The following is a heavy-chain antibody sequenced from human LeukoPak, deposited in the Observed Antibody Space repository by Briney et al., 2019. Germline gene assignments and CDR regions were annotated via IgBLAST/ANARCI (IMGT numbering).Heavy chain of an antibody. V-gene: IGHV3-21*01. J-gene: IGHJ5*02. CDR2: IDSTPGNI. Sequence: GGALRLSCAASGFPFSSYSMNWVRPPPGKGLEWVASIDSTPGNIYYADSVRGRFTISRDNAKNSLSLQMNRLRAEDTAMYHCATSRSFTTVREVHHWGEGALVTVSS. CDR3: ATSRSFTTVREVHH. CDR1: GFPFSSYS. D-gene: IGHD4-17*01.